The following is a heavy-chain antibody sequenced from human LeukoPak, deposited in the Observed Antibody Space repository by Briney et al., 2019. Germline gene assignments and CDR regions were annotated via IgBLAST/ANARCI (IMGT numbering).Heavy chain of an antibody. J-gene: IGHJ4*02. CDR2: ISSSSSTI. CDR1: GFTFSSYS. D-gene: IGHD3-22*01. CDR3: AREGGGHYDSSGSIDY. Sequence: GGSLRLSCAASGFTFSSYSMNWVRQAPGKGLEWVSYISSSSSTIYYADSVKGRFTISRDNAKNSLYLQMNSRRDEDTAVYYCAREGGGHYDSSGSIDYWGQGTLVTVSS. V-gene: IGHV3-48*02.